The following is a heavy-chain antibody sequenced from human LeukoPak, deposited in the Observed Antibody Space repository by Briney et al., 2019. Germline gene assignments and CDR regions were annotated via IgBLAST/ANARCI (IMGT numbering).Heavy chain of an antibody. Sequence: GGSLRLSCAVSGFTFSSYTMNWVRQAPGKGLEWVSTISTSSSYKYYADPVKGRFTISRDNAKNSLYLQMNSLRAEDTAVYYCARDLEDYNNYGEMAIWGQGTLVTVAS. CDR3: ARDLEDYNNYGEMAI. D-gene: IGHD4-11*01. V-gene: IGHV3-21*01. J-gene: IGHJ4*02. CDR1: GFTFSSYT. CDR2: ISTSSSYK.